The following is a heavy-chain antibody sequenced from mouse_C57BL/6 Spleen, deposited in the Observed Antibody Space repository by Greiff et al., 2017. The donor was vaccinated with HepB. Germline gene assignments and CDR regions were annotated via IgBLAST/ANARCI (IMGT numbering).Heavy chain of an antibody. Sequence: EVQLQQSGPGMVKPSQSLSLTCTVTGYSITSGYDWHWIRHFPGNKLEWMGYISYSGSTNYNPSLKSRISITHDTSKNHFFLKLNSVTTEDTATYYCASGSGYSFDYWGQGTTLTVSS. CDR2: ISYSGST. D-gene: IGHD3-2*02. CDR1: GYSITSGYD. J-gene: IGHJ2*01. CDR3: ASGSGYSFDY. V-gene: IGHV3-1*01.